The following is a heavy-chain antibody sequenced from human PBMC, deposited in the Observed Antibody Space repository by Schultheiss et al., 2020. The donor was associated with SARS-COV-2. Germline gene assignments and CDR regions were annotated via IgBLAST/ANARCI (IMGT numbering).Heavy chain of an antibody. Sequence: SQTLSLTCTVSGGSISSSSYYWGWIRQPPGKGLEWIGSIYYSGSTNYNPSLKSRVTISVDTSKNQFSLKLSSVTAADTAVYYCARNYDYVWGSYRYTGISWFDPWGQGTLVTVSS. V-gene: IGHV4-39*07. J-gene: IGHJ5*02. D-gene: IGHD3-16*02. CDR2: IYYSGST. CDR3: ARNYDYVWGSYRYTGISWFDP. CDR1: GGSISSSSYY.